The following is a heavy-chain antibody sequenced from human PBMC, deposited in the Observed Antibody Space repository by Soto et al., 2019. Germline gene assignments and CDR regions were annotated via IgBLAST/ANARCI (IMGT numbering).Heavy chain of an antibody. D-gene: IGHD2-2*02. CDR3: ARRYCSSTSCYRRAETPKRDNWFDP. Sequence: SETLSLTCTVSGASIGSGDYYWSWIRQHPGKGLEWIGYIYYSGGTYYNPSLKSRVTISVDTSKNQFSLKLSSVTAADTAVYYCARRYCSSTSCYRRAETPKRDNWFDPWGQGTLVTVSS. V-gene: IGHV4-31*02. CDR1: GASIGSGDYY. CDR2: IYYSGGT. J-gene: IGHJ5*02.